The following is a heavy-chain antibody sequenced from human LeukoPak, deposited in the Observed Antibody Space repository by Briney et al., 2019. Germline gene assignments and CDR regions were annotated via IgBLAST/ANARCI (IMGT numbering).Heavy chain of an antibody. D-gene: IGHD4-23*01. CDR2: INQDGSEK. CDR1: GFTFSSYW. J-gene: IGHJ4*02. V-gene: IGHV3-7*01. CDR3: AISSPVATVGY. Sequence: GGSLRLSCADSGFTFSSYWISWVRRAPGKGLEWVASINQDGSEKYYVDSVRGRFTISRDNAKNPLYLQMNSLRAEDTAVYYCAISSPVATVGYWGQGTLVTVSS.